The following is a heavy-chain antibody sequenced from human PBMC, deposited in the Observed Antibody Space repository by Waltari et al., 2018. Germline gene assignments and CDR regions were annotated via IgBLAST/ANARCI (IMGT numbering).Heavy chain of an antibody. CDR1: GYTFTDYY. J-gene: IGHJ3*02. CDR3: ATEFRERLMVRGVIIPDAFDI. Sequence: EVQLVQSGAEVKKPGATVKISCKASGYTFTDYYMHWVQQAPGKGLEWMGRVDPEDGETIYAEKFQGRVTITADTSTDTAYMELSSLRSEDTAVYYCATEFRERLMVRGVIIPDAFDIWGQGTMVTVSS. CDR2: VDPEDGET. D-gene: IGHD3-10*01. V-gene: IGHV1-69-2*01.